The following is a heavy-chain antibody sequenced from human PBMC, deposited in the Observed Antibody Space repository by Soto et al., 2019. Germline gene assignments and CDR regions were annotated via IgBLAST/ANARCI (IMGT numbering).Heavy chain of an antibody. CDR1: GFTFSNYG. D-gene: IGHD2-21*01. CDR2: SISGGNT. CDR3: AKAPSSDCNSGACSLRS. J-gene: IGHJ5*02. Sequence: EVQLLESGGGLVQPGGSLRLSCAASGFTFSNYGMSWVRQAPGKGLEWVSSISGGNTFYAGSVKGRFTISRDYSKNTLYLQMNSLTAEDTAVYYCAKAPSSDCNSGACSLRSWGQGTLVTVSS. V-gene: IGHV3-23*01.